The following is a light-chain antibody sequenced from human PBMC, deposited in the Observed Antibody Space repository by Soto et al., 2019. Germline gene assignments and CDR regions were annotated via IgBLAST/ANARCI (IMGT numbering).Light chain of an antibody. CDR3: QHYNNWPPWT. CDR1: QRVSIN. Sequence: EIVMTQSPATLSVSPGERATLSCRASQRVSINLAWYQQKPGQAPRLLIYGASNRATGIPARLSGSGSGTEFTLTLSSLQSEDFEVYYCQHYNNWPPWTFGQGTKVEIK. J-gene: IGKJ1*01. CDR2: GAS. V-gene: IGKV3-15*01.